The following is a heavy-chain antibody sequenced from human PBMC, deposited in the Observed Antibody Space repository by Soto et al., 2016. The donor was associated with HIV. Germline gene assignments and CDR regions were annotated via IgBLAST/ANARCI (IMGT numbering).Heavy chain of an antibody. CDR1: GGSISSSSYY. J-gene: IGHJ5*02. V-gene: IGHV4-39*01. D-gene: IGHD5-18*01. Sequence: QLQLQESGPGLVKPSETLSLTCTVSGGSISSSSYYWGWIRQPPGKGLEWIGSIYYSGSTYYNPSLKSRVTISVDTSKNQFSLKLSSVTAADTAVYYCARRGMAVARVNLFDPVGPGTLVHRLL. CDR3: ARRGMAVARVNLFDP. CDR2: IYYSGST.